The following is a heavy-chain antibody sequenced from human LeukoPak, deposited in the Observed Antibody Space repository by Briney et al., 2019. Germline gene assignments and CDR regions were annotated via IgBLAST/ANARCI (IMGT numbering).Heavy chain of an antibody. Sequence: GASVKVSCKASGGTFSSYAISWVRQAPGQGLEWMGGIIPIFGTANYAQKFQGRVTITADKSTSTAYMELSSLRSEDTAVYYCAAVGAAGLSPFDYWGQGTLVTVSS. CDR2: IIPIFGTA. D-gene: IGHD6-13*01. J-gene: IGHJ4*02. CDR3: AAVGAAGLSPFDY. V-gene: IGHV1-69*06. CDR1: GGTFSSYA.